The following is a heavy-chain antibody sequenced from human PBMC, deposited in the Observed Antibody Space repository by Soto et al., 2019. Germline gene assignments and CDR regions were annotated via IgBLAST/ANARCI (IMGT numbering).Heavy chain of an antibody. Sequence: HPGGSLRLSCAASGFTFSSYAMSWVRQAPGKGLEWVSAISGSGGSTYYADSVKGRFTISRDNSKNTLYLQMNSLRAEDTAVYYCAKDRYGPYYGMDVWGQGTTVTVSS. CDR3: AKDRYGPYYGMDV. CDR2: ISGSGGST. J-gene: IGHJ6*02. V-gene: IGHV3-23*01. CDR1: GFTFSSYA. D-gene: IGHD1-1*01.